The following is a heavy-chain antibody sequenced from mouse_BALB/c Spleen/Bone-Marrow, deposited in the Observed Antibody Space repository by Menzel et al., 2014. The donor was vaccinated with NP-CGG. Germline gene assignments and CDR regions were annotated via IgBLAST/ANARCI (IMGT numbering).Heavy chain of an antibody. CDR3: ARQGVYYGKTYYAMDY. Sequence: EVKLMESGGGLVQPGGSLKISCAASGFTFSSYIMSWVRQTPEKRLEWVAYISNGGGSTYYPDTVKGRFTISRDNAKNTLYLQMINLKSEDTAMYYCARQGVYYGKTYYAMDYWGQGTSVTVSP. D-gene: IGHD2-1*01. V-gene: IGHV5-12-2*01. J-gene: IGHJ4*01. CDR1: GFTFSSYI. CDR2: ISNGGGST.